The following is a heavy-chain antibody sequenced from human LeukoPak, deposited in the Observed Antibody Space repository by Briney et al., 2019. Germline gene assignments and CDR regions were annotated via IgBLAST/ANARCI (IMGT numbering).Heavy chain of an antibody. V-gene: IGHV4-30-2*01. CDR3: ARDLSCSGGSCYSHWFDP. CDR1: GGSISSGGYS. Sequence: PSQTLSLTCAVSGGSISSGGYSWSWIRQPPGKVLEWIGYIYHSGSTYYNPSLKSRVTISVDTSKNQFSLKLSSVTAADTAVYYCARDLSCSGGSCYSHWFDPWGQGTLVTVSS. J-gene: IGHJ5*02. CDR2: IYHSGST. D-gene: IGHD2-15*01.